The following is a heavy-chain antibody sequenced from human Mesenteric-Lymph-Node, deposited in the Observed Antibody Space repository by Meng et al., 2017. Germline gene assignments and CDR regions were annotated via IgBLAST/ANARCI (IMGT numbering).Heavy chain of an antibody. D-gene: IGHD6-19*01. CDR1: GGSISSGGYY. CDR3: ARVGQWLPIDY. CDR2: IYYSGST. Sequence: QVQLQESGPGLVTPSQTLSLTCTVSGGSISSGGYYWSWIRQHPGKGLEWIGYIYYSGSTNYNPSLKSRVTISVDKSKNQFSLNLSSVTAADTAVYYCARVGQWLPIDYWGQGTLVTVSS. V-gene: IGHV4-31*03. J-gene: IGHJ4*02.